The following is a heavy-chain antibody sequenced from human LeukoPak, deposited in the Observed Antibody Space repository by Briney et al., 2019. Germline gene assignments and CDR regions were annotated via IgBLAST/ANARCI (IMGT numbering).Heavy chain of an antibody. Sequence: ASVKVSCKASGYTFTSYGISWVRQAPGQGLEWMGWISAYNGNTNYAQKLQGRVTMTTDTSTSTAYMELRSLRSDDTAVYYCARVDAVGYCSSTSCYTLFDYWGQGTLVTVSS. CDR3: ARVDAVGYCSSTSCYTLFDY. D-gene: IGHD2-2*02. CDR2: ISAYNGNT. J-gene: IGHJ4*02. CDR1: GYTFTSYG. V-gene: IGHV1-18*01.